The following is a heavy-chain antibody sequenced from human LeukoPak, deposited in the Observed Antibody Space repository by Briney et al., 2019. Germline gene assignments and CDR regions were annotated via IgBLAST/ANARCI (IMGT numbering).Heavy chain of an antibody. V-gene: IGHV4-31*03. CDR2: IYYSGST. D-gene: IGHD5-12*01. Sequence: PSETLSLTCTVSGGSISSGGYYWSWIRQHPGKGLEWIGYIYYSGSTYYNPSLKSRVTISVDTSKNQFSLKLSSVTAADTAVYYCAKDSSYQGDNWFDPWGQGTLVTVSS. J-gene: IGHJ5*02. CDR1: GGSISSGGYY. CDR3: AKDSSYQGDNWFDP.